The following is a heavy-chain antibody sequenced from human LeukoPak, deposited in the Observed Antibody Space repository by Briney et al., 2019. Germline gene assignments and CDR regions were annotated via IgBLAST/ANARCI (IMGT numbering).Heavy chain of an antibody. D-gene: IGHD6-13*01. CDR1: GGSFSGYY. Sequence: SETLSLTCAVYGGSFSGYYWSWIRQPPGKGLEWIGEINHSGSTNYNPSLKSRVTISVDTSKNQFSLKLSSVTAADTAVYYCARRTGIAAAGDAFDIWGQGTMVTVSS. J-gene: IGHJ3*02. CDR2: INHSGST. CDR3: ARRTGIAAAGDAFDI. V-gene: IGHV4-34*01.